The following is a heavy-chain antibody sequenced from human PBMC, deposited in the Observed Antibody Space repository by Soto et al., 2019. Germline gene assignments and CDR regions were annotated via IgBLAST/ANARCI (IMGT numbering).Heavy chain of an antibody. V-gene: IGHV5-51*01. CDR3: ARHSGWDYYYYYGMDG. D-gene: IGHD6-19*01. Sequence: PGEPLKILGTGSGCGFTVYWFGCVRPMTGKGLQWMGLIFPGDSDTRYSPSFQGQVTISADKSISTAYLQWSSLKASDTAMYDCARHSGWDYYYYYGMDGWGQVNTVTVSS. J-gene: IGHJ6*02. CDR1: GCGFTVYW. CDR2: IFPGDSDT.